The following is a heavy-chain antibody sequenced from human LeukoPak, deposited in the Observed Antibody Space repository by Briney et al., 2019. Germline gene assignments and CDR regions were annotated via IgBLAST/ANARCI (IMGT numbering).Heavy chain of an antibody. Sequence: PSEILSLTCTVSGGSISSYYWSWIRQPPGKGLEWIGYIYYSGSTNYNPSLKSRVTMSVDTSKNQFSLKLSSVTAADTAVYYCARDYGDYEALNYWGQGTLVTVSS. CDR2: IYYSGST. CDR3: ARDYGDYEALNY. CDR1: GGSISSYY. V-gene: IGHV4-59*01. D-gene: IGHD4-17*01. J-gene: IGHJ4*02.